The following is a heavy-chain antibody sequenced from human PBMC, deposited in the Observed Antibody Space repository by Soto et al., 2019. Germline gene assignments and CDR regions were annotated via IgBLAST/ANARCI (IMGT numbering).Heavy chain of an antibody. D-gene: IGHD3-9*01. CDR2: ISYDGSNK. CDR1: GFTFSSYA. V-gene: IGHV3-30-3*01. J-gene: IGHJ4*02. CDR3: ARGQTLGESTILELYYFDS. Sequence: QVQLVESGGGVVQPGRSLRLSCAASGFTFSSYAMHWVRQAPGKGLEWVAVISYDGSNKYYADSVKGRFTISRDNSKNALYLQMNSLRAEETAVYYCARGQTLGESTILELYYFDSWGQGTLVTVSS.